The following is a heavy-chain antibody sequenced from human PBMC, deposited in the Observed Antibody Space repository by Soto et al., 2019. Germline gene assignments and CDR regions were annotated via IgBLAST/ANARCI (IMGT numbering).Heavy chain of an antibody. V-gene: IGHV3-23*01. CDR2: ISGSGADT. J-gene: IGHJ4*02. CDR3: AKATGRGGGSVFDY. D-gene: IGHD2-15*01. CDR1: GFIFSNYA. Sequence: GGSLRLSCAPSGFIFSNYAMSWVRQARGKGLEWVSAISGSGADTYYTESVKGRFTISRDNFKNTLYLQMNSLRAEDTAVYYCAKATGRGGGSVFDYWCPGTLHNV.